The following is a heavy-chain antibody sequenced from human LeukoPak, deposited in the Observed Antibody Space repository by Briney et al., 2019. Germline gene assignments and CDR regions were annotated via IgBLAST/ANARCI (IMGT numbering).Heavy chain of an antibody. J-gene: IGHJ3*02. CDR1: GFTVSNNY. Sequence: GGSLRLSCAASGFTVSNNYMNWVRQAPGKGLEWVSSISSSSSYIYYADSVKGRFTISRDNAKNSLYLQMNSLRAEDTAVYYCARQPKMPTYYDFWSGFDAFDIWGQGTMVTVSS. CDR2: ISSSSSYI. V-gene: IGHV3-21*01. D-gene: IGHD3-3*01. CDR3: ARQPKMPTYYDFWSGFDAFDI.